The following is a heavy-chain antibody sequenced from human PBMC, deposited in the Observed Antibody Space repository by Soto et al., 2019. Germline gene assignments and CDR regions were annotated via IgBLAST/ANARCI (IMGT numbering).Heavy chain of an antibody. J-gene: IGHJ4*02. CDR3: ARIRACIAAPGHFAY. V-gene: IGHV2-70*11. CDR1: GFSLSTSGMC. CDR2: IDWDDDK. D-gene: IGHD6-13*01. Sequence: SGPTLVNPTQTLTLTCTFSGFSLSTSGMCVSWIRQPPGKALEWLARIDWDDDKYYSTSLKTRLTISKDTSKNQVVLTMTNMDPVDTATYYCARIRACIAAPGHFAYSGQGTLVTVSS.